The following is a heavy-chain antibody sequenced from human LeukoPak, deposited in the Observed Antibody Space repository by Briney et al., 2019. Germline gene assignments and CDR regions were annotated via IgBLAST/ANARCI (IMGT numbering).Heavy chain of an antibody. V-gene: IGHV4-4*09. CDR2: IYTSGST. Sequence: SETLSLTCTVSGGSISSYYWSWIRQPPGKGLEWIGYIYTSGSTNYNPSLKSRVTISVDTSKNQFSLKLSSVTAADTAVYYCARHQGSVFGVARRGFVPWGQGTLVTVSS. J-gene: IGHJ5*02. CDR1: GGSISSYY. D-gene: IGHD3-3*01. CDR3: ARHQGSVFGVARRGFVP.